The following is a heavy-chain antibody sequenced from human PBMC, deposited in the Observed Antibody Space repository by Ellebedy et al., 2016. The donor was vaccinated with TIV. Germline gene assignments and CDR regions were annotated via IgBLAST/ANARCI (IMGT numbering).Heavy chain of an antibody. V-gene: IGHV1-2*02. D-gene: IGHD3-22*01. CDR1: GYTFTGYY. Sequence: AASVKVSCKASGYTFTGYYLHWARQAPGQGLEWMGWINPKSGVTVYAQKFQGRVTMTRDTSISTAYMEVSNVRSDDTAVYYCARGTYFYDTSRYFPLRYWGQGTLVTVPS. J-gene: IGHJ4*01. CDR3: ARGTYFYDTSRYFPLRY. CDR2: INPKSGVT.